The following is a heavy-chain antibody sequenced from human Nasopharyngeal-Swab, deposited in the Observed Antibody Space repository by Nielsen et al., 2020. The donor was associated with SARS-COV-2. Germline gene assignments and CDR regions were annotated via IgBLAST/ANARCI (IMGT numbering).Heavy chain of an antibody. CDR2: ISYDGSNK. CDR1: GFTFSSYG. J-gene: IGHJ4*02. CDR3: ARANSSSWSFDY. D-gene: IGHD6-13*01. Sequence: GGSLRLSCAASGFTFSSYGMHWVRQAPGKGLEWVAVISYDGSNKYYADSVKGRFTISRDNSKNTLYLQMNSLRAGDTAVYYCARANSSSWSFDYWGQGTLVTVSS. V-gene: IGHV3-30*03.